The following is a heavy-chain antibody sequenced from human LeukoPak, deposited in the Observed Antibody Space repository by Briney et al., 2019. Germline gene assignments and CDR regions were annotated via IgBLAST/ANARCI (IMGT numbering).Heavy chain of an antibody. V-gene: IGHV3-7*01. CDR1: GFTFSSYW. CDR3: ARDRIAARPYYFDY. CDR2: IKQDGSEK. J-gene: IGHJ4*02. D-gene: IGHD6-6*01. Sequence: GGSLRLSCAASGFTFSSYWMSWARQAPGKGLEWVANIKQDGSEKYYVDSVKGRFTISRDNAKNSLYLQMNSLRAEDTAVYYCARDRIAARPYYFDYWGQGTLVTVSS.